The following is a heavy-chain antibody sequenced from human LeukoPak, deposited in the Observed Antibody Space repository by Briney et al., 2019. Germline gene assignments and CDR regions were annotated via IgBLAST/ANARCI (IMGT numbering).Heavy chain of an antibody. Sequence: SETLSLTCTVSGGSISSTSYYWGWIRQPPGKGLEWIGSIYYSGTTYYNPSLKSRVTISVDTSKNQFSLKLNSVTAADTAVYYCARDPDFWSGYYNFDYWGQGTLVTVSS. CDR1: GGSISSTSYY. CDR2: IYYSGTT. CDR3: ARDPDFWSGYYNFDY. V-gene: IGHV4-39*07. D-gene: IGHD3-3*01. J-gene: IGHJ4*02.